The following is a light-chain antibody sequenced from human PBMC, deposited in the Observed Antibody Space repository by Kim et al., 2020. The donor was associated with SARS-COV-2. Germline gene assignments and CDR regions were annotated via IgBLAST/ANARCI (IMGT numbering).Light chain of an antibody. V-gene: IGLV2-14*03. J-gene: IGLJ1*01. CDR1: SSDVGGYNY. CDR2: DVS. CDR3: SSYTISTSYV. Sequence: GQSITISSTGTSSDVGGYNYVSWYQQHPGKAPKLMIYDVSNRPSGVSNRFSGSKSGNTASLTISGLQAEDEADYYCSSYTISTSYVFRTGTKVTVL.